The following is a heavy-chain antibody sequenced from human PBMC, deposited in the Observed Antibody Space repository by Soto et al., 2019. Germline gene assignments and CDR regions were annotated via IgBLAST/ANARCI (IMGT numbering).Heavy chain of an antibody. D-gene: IGHD2-2*01. CDR1: GFTFSSYS. Sequence: PGGSLRLSCAASGFTFSSYSMNWVRQAPGKGLEWVSSISSSSSYIYYADSVKGRFTISRDNAKNSLYLQMNSLRAEDMAVYYCARDREGYCSSTSCYSVPDYWGQGTLVTVSS. CDR3: ARDREGYCSSTSCYSVPDY. V-gene: IGHV3-21*01. CDR2: ISSSSSYI. J-gene: IGHJ4*02.